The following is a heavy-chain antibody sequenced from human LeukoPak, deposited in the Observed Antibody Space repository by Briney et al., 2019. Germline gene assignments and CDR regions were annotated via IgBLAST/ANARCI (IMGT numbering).Heavy chain of an antibody. CDR1: GFTFSDYY. D-gene: IGHD3-10*01. CDR3: ARHVYGSGSYLGYGVDV. CDR2: ISYTGST. J-gene: IGHJ6*02. Sequence: GSLRLSCAASGFTFSDYYMSWVRQAPGKGLEWVGTISYTGSTYYNPSLNSRLTISIDTSKTQFSLKLSSVTAADTAVYYCARHVYGSGSYLGYGVDVWGQGTTVTVS. V-gene: IGHV4-39*01.